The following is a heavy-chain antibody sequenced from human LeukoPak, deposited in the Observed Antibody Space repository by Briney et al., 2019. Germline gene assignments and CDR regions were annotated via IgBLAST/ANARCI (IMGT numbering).Heavy chain of an antibody. J-gene: IGHJ5*02. V-gene: IGHV1-69*10. Sequence: VKVSCKASGGTFSSYAISWVRQAPGQGLEWMGRIIPILGIANYAQKFQGRVTITADKSTSTAYMELSSLRSEDTAVYYCAADLLPTDPYNWFDPWGQGSLVTVSS. D-gene: IGHD2-2*01. CDR1: GGTFSSYA. CDR2: IIPILGIA. CDR3: AADLLPTDPYNWFDP.